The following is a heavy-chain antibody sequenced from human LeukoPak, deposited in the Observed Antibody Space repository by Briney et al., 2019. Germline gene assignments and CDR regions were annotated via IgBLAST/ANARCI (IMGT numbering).Heavy chain of an antibody. CDR3: ARPQKEGGYYYGMDV. Sequence: GGSLRLSCAASGFTVSSNYMSWVRQAPGKGLEWVSVIYSGGSTYYADSVKGRFTISRDNSKNTLYLQMRSLRPEDTAVYYCARPQKEGGYYYGMDVWGQGTTVTVSS. V-gene: IGHV3-66*04. CDR1: GFTVSSNY. CDR2: IYSGGST. D-gene: IGHD3-16*01. J-gene: IGHJ6*02.